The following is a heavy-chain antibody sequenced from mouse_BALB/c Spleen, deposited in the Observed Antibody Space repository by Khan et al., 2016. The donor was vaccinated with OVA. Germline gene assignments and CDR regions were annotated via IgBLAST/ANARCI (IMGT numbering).Heavy chain of an antibody. J-gene: IGHJ3*01. CDR1: GFTFSTYG. Sequence: VQLKESGGDLVKPGGSLKLSCAASGFTFSTYGMSWVRQAPDKRLEWVATVSTGGSYTYYPDSVKGRFTISREHAKNTLYLQMSGLRSEDTAMFYCTRLAYYYDSEGFAYWGQGTLVTVSA. V-gene: IGHV5-6*01. D-gene: IGHD1-1*01. CDR2: VSTGGSYT. CDR3: TRLAYYYDSEGFAY.